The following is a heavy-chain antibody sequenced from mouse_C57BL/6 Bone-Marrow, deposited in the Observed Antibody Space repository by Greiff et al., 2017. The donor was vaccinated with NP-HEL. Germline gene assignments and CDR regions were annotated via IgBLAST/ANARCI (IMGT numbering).Heavy chain of an antibody. J-gene: IGHJ3*01. Sequence: EVMLVESEGGLVQPGSSMKLSCTASGFTFSDYYMAWVRQVPEKGLEWVANINYDGSSTYYLDSLKSRFIISRDNAKNILYLQMSSLKSEYTATYYCARGGGWLPSKGAWFAYWGQGTLVTVSA. CDR3: ARGGGWLPSKGAWFAY. CDR1: GFTFSDYY. CDR2: INYDGSST. D-gene: IGHD2-3*01. V-gene: IGHV5-16*01.